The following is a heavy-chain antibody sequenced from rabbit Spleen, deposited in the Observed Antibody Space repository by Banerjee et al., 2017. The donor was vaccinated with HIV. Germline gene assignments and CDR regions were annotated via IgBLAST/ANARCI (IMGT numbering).Heavy chain of an antibody. CDR2: IAGSSSGFT. D-gene: IGHD5-1*01. CDR1: GFSFSSSDY. V-gene: IGHV1S40*01. Sequence: QSLEESGGGLVQPEGSLALTCRASGFSFSSSDYICWVRQAPGKGLEWISCIAGSSSGFTYSATWAKGRVTISKTSSTTVTLQMTSLTAADTATYICARDLVTVIGWNFNLWGPGTLVTVS. CDR3: ARDLVTVIGWNFNL. J-gene: IGHJ4*01.